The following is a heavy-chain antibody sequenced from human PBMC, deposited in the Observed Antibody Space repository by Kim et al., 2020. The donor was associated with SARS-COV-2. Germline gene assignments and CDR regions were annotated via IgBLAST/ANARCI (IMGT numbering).Heavy chain of an antibody. CDR3: AKSKGPMVRGPERLYYYYGMDV. D-gene: IGHD3-10*01. Sequence: GGSLRLSCAASGFTFSSYAMSWVRQAPGKGLEWVSAISGSGGSTYYADSVKGRFTISRDNSKNTLYLQMNSLRAEDTAVYYCAKSKGPMVRGPERLYYYYGMDVWGQGTTVTVSS. CDR1: GFTFSSYA. CDR2: ISGSGGST. V-gene: IGHV3-23*01. J-gene: IGHJ6*02.